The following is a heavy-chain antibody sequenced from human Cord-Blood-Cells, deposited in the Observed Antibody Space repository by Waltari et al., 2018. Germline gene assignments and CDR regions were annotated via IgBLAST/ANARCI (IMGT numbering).Heavy chain of an antibody. V-gene: IGHV3-21*01. CDR3: ARVGIPAYFDY. Sequence: EVQLVESGGGLVKAGGSLRLSCAASGFPFRSYSMNWVRRAPGKGLEGVSSISSSSSYIYYADSVKGRFTISRDNAKNSLYLQMNSLRAEDTAVYYCARVGIPAYFDYWGQGTLVTVSS. CDR1: GFPFRSYS. D-gene: IGHD5-18*01. J-gene: IGHJ4*02. CDR2: ISSSSSYI.